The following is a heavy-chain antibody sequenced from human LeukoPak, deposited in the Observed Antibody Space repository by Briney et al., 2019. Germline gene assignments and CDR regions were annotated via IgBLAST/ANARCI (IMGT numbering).Heavy chain of an antibody. J-gene: IGHJ3*02. Sequence: ASVKVSCKTSGYTFTHYGISWVRQAPGQWLEWVGWISAYNGDTKYAQSFQDKVTMTTDTSTSTAYMELRSLTSDDTAVYYCARSLLVVPDASGEHDAFDMWGQGTMVTVSS. D-gene: IGHD2-8*02. CDR3: ARSLLVVPDASGEHDAFDM. CDR1: GYTFTHYG. V-gene: IGHV1-18*01. CDR2: ISAYNGDT.